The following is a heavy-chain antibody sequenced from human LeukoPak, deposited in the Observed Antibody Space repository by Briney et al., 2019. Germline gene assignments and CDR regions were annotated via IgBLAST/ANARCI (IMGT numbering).Heavy chain of an antibody. V-gene: IGHV4-34*01. J-gene: IGHJ6*02. Sequence: PETLSLTCAVYGGSFSGYYWSWIRQPPGKGLEWIGEINHSGSTNYNPSLKSRVTISVDTSKNHFSLKLSSVTAADTAVYYCARHGDPMRFYYYYGVDVWGQGTTVTVSS. CDR3: ARHGDPMRFYYYYGVDV. CDR2: INHSGST. D-gene: IGHD2-21*02. CDR1: GGSFSGYY.